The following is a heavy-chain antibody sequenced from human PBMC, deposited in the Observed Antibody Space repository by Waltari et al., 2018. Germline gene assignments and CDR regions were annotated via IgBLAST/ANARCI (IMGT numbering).Heavy chain of an antibody. CDR1: GGSISSSSYY. J-gene: IGHJ6*02. D-gene: IGHD3-9*01. CDR2: IYYSGST. Sequence: QVQLQESGPGLVKPSETLSLTCTVSGGSISSSSYYWGWIRQPPGKGLEWIGSIYYSGSTYYNPSLKSRVTISVDTSKNQFSLKLSSVTAADTAVYYCARIDWNYYYGMDVWGQGTTVTVSS. V-gene: IGHV4-39*07. CDR3: ARIDWNYYYGMDV.